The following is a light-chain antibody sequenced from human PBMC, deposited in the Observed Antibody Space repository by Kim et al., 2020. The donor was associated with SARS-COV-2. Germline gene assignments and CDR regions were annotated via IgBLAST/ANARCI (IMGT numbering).Light chain of an antibody. V-gene: IGKV3-15*01. Sequence: EIVMTQSPATLSVSPGESATLSCRASQSVSSNLAWYQHKVGQAPRLLIYGASTRATGIPARFSGSGSGTEFTLTISSLQSEDFAVYYCQQYNNWPPATFGGGTKVDIK. CDR1: QSVSSN. CDR2: GAS. CDR3: QQYNNWPPAT. J-gene: IGKJ4*01.